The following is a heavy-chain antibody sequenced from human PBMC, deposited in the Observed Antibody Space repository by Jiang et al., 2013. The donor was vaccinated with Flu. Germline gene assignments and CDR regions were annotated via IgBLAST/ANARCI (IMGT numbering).Heavy chain of an antibody. D-gene: IGHD6-19*01. CDR3: TTHSPAGPYFDY. CDR2: IKSKPDGGTT. CDR1: GFTFSNAW. J-gene: IGHJ4*02. V-gene: IGHV3-15*01. Sequence: GLVKPGGSLRLSCATSGFTFSNAWMSWVRQAPGKGLEWVGRIKSKPDGGTTDNAAPVKGRFTISRDASKNTLYLQMNSLKIEDTAVYYCTTHSPAGPYFDYWGQGTLVTVS.